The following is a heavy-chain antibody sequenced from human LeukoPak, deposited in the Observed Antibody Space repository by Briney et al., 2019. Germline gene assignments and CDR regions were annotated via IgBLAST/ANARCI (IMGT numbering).Heavy chain of an antibody. D-gene: IGHD3-10*01. CDR3: AKEYYGSGNYCDY. V-gene: IGHV3-30*02. J-gene: IGHJ4*02. CDR2: ILNDGSNK. Sequence: GGSLRLSCAASGFTFSSYGMHWVRQAPGKGLEWVAFILNDGSNKHYADSVKGRFTISRDNSRNTLYLDMNGLRPEDTGFYYCAKEYYGSGNYCDYWGQGTLVTVSS. CDR1: GFTFSSYG.